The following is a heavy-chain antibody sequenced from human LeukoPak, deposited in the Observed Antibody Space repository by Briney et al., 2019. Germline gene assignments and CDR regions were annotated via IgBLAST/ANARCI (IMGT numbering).Heavy chain of an antibody. CDR2: INPNSGGT. CDR3: ASSRYYYDSSLASYYYYYYMDV. D-gene: IGHD3-22*01. Sequence: ASVKVSCKASGYTFTGYYMHWVRQAPGQGLEWMGWINPNSGGTNYAQKFQGRVTMTRDTSVSTAYMELSRLRSDDTAVYYCASSRYYYDSSLASYYYYYYMDVWGKGTTVTVSS. V-gene: IGHV1-2*02. J-gene: IGHJ6*03. CDR1: GYTFTGYY.